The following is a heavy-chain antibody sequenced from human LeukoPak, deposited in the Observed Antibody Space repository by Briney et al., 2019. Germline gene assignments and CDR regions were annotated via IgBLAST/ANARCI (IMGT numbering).Heavy chain of an antibody. CDR2: TYYSGST. J-gene: IGHJ4*02. CDR3: ARRRDYFDY. Sequence: SETLSLTCTVSGGSISSSSYYWGWIRQPPGKGLEWIGSTYYSGSTYYNPSLKSRVTISVDTSKNQFSLKLSSVTAADTAVYYCARRRDYFDYWGQGTLVTVSS. V-gene: IGHV4-39*01. CDR1: GGSISSSSYY.